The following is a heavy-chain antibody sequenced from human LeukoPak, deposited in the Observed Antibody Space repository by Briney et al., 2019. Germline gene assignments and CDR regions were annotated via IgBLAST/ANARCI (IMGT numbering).Heavy chain of an antibody. CDR3: ARPRRLREGNAFDI. CDR1: GFTFDDYG. Sequence: GGSLRLSCAASGFTFDDYGMSWVRQAPGKGLEWVSGINWNGGSTGYADSVKGRFTISRDNAKNSLYLQMNSLRAEDTAMYYCARPRRLREGNAFDIWGQGTMVTVSS. D-gene: IGHD5-24*01. J-gene: IGHJ3*02. CDR2: INWNGGST. V-gene: IGHV3-20*04.